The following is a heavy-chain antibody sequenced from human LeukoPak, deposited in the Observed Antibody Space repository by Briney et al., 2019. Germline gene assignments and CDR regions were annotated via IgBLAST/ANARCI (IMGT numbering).Heavy chain of an antibody. J-gene: IGHJ3*02. Sequence: SVKVSCKASGGTFNSYAINWVRQAPGQRLEWMGGLVPIFGTPNYAQKFQGRVTFTTGESTSTAYMELSSLRSEDTAVYYCAREGNYDILTGLDAFDIWGQGTMVTVSS. CDR3: AREGNYDILTGLDAFDI. CDR2: LVPIFGTP. D-gene: IGHD3-9*01. V-gene: IGHV1-69*05. CDR1: GGTFNSYA.